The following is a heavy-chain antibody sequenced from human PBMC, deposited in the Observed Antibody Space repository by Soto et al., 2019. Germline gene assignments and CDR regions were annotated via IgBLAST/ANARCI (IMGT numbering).Heavy chain of an antibody. CDR3: TTYHGDYNFDH. CDR1: GYTLNEVA. V-gene: IGHV1-24*01. J-gene: IGHJ5*02. CDR2: FDPDEDET. D-gene: IGHD4-17*01. Sequence: QVQLVQSGAEVKKPGASVKVSCKVSGYTLNEVAMHCVRQAPGKGLEWLGGFDPDEDETIYAQHFQGRVTMTEDTSTDTVYMELSSLRSEDTALYFCTTYHGDYNFDHWGQGTLVTVSS.